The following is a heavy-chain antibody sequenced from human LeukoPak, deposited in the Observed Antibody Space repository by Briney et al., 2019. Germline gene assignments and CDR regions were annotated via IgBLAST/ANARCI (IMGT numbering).Heavy chain of an antibody. Sequence: GGSLRLSCAASRFIFSSYAMHWVRQAPGKGLEWVAVLSYGGSDKYYADSVKGRFTISRDNSRNTLYLQMNSLRAEDTAVYYCAKVTTVVTPGIPRRNYYYMDVWGKGTTVTVSS. J-gene: IGHJ6*03. CDR2: LSYGGSDK. CDR1: RFIFSSYA. CDR3: AKVTTVVTPGIPRRNYYYMDV. D-gene: IGHD4-23*01. V-gene: IGHV3-30*04.